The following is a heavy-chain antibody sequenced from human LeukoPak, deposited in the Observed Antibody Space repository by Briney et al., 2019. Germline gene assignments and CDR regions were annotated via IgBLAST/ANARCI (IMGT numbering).Heavy chain of an antibody. CDR3: ARQSGYYHIDY. J-gene: IGHJ4*02. CDR2: ISSGGRSI. D-gene: IGHD1-26*01. CDR1: GFTFSSYS. V-gene: IGHV3-48*04. Sequence: GGSLRLSCAASGFTFSSYSMNWVRQAPGKGLEWLSYISSGGRSIYYADSVKGRFTISRDNAKNSLFLQMNSLRAEDTAVYYCARQSGYYHIDYWGQGTLVTVSS.